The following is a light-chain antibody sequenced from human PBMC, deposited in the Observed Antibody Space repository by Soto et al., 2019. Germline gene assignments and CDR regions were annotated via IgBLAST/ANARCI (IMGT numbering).Light chain of an antibody. CDR2: EVS. CDR3: SSYAGSNNYV. V-gene: IGLV2-8*01. J-gene: IGLJ1*01. CDR1: SGFVGSFSL. Sequence: QSALAQPASVSGSPGQSITISCTGTSGFVGSFSLVSWYQQHPGKPPKLMIYEVSKRPSGVSDRFSGSKSGNTASLIVSRLQTEDEADYYCSSYAGSNNYVFGTGTKVTVL.